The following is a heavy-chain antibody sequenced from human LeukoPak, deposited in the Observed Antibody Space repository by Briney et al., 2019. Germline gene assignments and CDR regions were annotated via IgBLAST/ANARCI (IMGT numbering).Heavy chain of an antibody. CDR3: AREGGGYSYGPGGVYFDY. CDR2: IYYSGST. Sequence: SETLSLTCTVSGGSISSGGYYWSWIRQHPGKGLEWIGYIYYSGSTYHNPSLKSRVTISVDTSKNQFSLKLSSVTAADTAVYYCAREGGGYSYGPGGVYFDYWGQGTLVTVSS. J-gene: IGHJ4*02. V-gene: IGHV4-31*03. CDR1: GGSISSGGYY. D-gene: IGHD5-18*01.